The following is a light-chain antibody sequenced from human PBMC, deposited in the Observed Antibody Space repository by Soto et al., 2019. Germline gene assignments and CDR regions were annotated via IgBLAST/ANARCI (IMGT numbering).Light chain of an antibody. J-gene: IGKJ5*01. CDR3: QQYGPSAIT. Sequence: IVITQSPTTLTVTPGERATFSCRASQSVSSNLAWYQQKPGQAPRLLIYGASTRATGIPARFSGSGSGTDFTLTISRLEPEDFAVYYCQQYGPSAITSAHRARLEI. V-gene: IGKV3-15*01. CDR1: QSVSSN. CDR2: GAS.